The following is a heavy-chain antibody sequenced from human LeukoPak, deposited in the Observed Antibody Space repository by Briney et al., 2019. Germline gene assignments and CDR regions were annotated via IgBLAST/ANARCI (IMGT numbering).Heavy chain of an antibody. V-gene: IGHV3-53*01. CDR1: GFTVSSNY. CDR2: TYSGGST. D-gene: IGHD6-19*01. J-gene: IGHJ3*02. CDR3: ATSQTTSGRYGNAFDI. Sequence: PGGSLRLSCAASGFTVSSNYMSWVRQAPGKGLEWVSVTYSGGSTYYADSVKGRFTISRDNAKNSLYLQMNNLRVEDTAVYFCATSQTTSGRYGNAFDIWGQGTLVTVSS.